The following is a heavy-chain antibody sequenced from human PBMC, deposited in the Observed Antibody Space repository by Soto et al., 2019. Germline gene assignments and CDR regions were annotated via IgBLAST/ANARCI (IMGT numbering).Heavy chain of an antibody. CDR3: ARDNKYYDFWSGYFLDY. Sequence: SVKVSCKASGGTFSSYAISWVRQAPGQGLEWMGGIIPIFGTANYAQKFQGRVTITADKSTSTAYMELSSLRSEDTAVYYCARDNKYYDFWSGYFLDYWGQGTLVTSPQ. D-gene: IGHD3-3*01. J-gene: IGHJ4*02. CDR1: GGTFSSYA. V-gene: IGHV1-69*06. CDR2: IIPIFGTA.